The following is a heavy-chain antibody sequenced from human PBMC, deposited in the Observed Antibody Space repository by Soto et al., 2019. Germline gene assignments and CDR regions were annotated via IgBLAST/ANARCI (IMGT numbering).Heavy chain of an antibody. CDR1: GGTFSSYT. Sequence: GASVKVSCKASGGTFSSYTISWLRQAPGQRLEWMGWINAGNGNTKYSQKFQGRVTITRDTSVSTAYMELSSLRSEDTAVYYCAVRRKQWLDYWGQGTLVTVS. V-gene: IGHV1-3*01. D-gene: IGHD6-19*01. J-gene: IGHJ4*02. CDR2: INAGNGNT. CDR3: AVRRKQWLDY.